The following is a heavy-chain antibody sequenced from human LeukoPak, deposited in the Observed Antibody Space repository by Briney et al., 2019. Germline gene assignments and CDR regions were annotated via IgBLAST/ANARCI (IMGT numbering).Heavy chain of an antibody. CDR2: IYYSGST. CDR3: ARRDYCTSTSCYESYNWFDP. D-gene: IGHD2-2*01. J-gene: IGHJ5*02. CDR1: GGSISSSSYY. Sequence: SETLSLTCTVSGGSISSSSYYWGWIRQPPGKGLEWIGSIYYSGSTYYNPSLKSRVTISVDTFKNQFSLKLSSVTAADTAVYYCARRDYCTSTSCYESYNWFDPWGQGTLVTVSS. V-gene: IGHV4-39*01.